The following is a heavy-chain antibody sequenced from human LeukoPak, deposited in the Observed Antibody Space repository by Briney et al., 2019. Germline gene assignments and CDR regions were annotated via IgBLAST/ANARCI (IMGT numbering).Heavy chain of an antibody. CDR1: GGSISSYY. J-gene: IGHJ4*02. CDR2: IYTSGST. V-gene: IGHV4-4*07. CDR3: ARVLRLGINYYFDY. D-gene: IGHD3-3*01. Sequence: SETLSLTCTVSGGSISSYYWSWLRQPAGKGLEWIGRIYTSGSTNYNPSLKSRVTISVDTSKNQFSLKLSSVTAADTAVYYCARVLRLGINYYFDYWGQGTLVTVSS.